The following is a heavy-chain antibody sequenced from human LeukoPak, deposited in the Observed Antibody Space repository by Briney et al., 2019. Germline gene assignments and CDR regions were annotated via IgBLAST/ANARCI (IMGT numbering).Heavy chain of an antibody. CDR2: ISYTGSA. Sequence: PSETLSLTCTVSGGSISYHYWSWIRQPPGKGLEWIGYISYTGSANYSPSLKSRVTMALDTSKTQFSLKVDSVTAADTAVYYCARLLLNSNSFLDFWGQGVLVTVSS. J-gene: IGHJ4*02. D-gene: IGHD2-15*01. V-gene: IGHV4-59*11. CDR3: ARLLLNSNSFLDF. CDR1: GGSISYHY.